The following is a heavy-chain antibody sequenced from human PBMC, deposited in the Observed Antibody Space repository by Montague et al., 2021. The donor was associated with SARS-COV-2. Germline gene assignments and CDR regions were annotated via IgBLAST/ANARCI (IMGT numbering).Heavy chain of an antibody. CDR3: ARFPYRQRVIASYYGMDV. V-gene: IGHV4-34*01. D-gene: IGHD3-16*02. J-gene: IGHJ6*02. CDR1: GGSFSGYY. Sequence: SETLSLTCAVYGGSFSGYYWSWIRQPPGKGLEWIGGISHRGGTNYNPSLKSRVTISIDTSKNQFSLKLSSVTAADTAVYYCARFPYRQRVIASYYGMDVWGQGTTVTVSS. CDR2: ISHRGGT.